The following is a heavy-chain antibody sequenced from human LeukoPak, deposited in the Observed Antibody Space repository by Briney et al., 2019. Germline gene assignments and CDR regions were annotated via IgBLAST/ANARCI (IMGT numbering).Heavy chain of an antibody. CDR3: AATQQYCSSTSCFFDC. CDR1: GGTFSSYA. V-gene: IGHV1-69*06. D-gene: IGHD2-2*01. Sequence: GASVKVSCKASGGTFSSYAISWVRQAPGQGLEWMGGIIPIFGTANYAQKFQGRVTITADKSTSTAYMELSSLRSEDTAVYYCAATQQYCSSTSCFFDCWGQGTLVTVSS. CDR2: IIPIFGTA. J-gene: IGHJ4*02.